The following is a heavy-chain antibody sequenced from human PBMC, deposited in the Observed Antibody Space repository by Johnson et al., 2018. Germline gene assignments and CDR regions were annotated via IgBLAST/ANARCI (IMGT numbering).Heavy chain of an antibody. J-gene: IGHJ3*02. Sequence: QVELVESGGGLVQPGGSLRISCAASVFTFSSYAMHCVRQAPGQGLESVAVISYDGSNKYYADPVKGRFTISRDNSKNTLYLQMNSLRAEDTAVYYCAREVEMATTARGSFDIWGQGTMVTVSS. CDR3: AREVEMATTARGSFDI. CDR1: VFTFSSYA. CDR2: ISYDGSNK. V-gene: IGHV3-30*03. D-gene: IGHD5-24*01.